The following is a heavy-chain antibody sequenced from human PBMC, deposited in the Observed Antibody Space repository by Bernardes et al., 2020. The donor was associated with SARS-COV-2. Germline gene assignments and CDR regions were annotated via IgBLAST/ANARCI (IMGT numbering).Heavy chain of an antibody. CDR2: IHYNGST. Sequence: SETLSLTCTVSGGPISRFYWSWTRQPPGKGLEWIGYIHYNGSTDYNPSLKIRATISVDTSKNQFSLKLSSVTAADTAVYYCARGGWELGYWGQGTLVTVSS. J-gene: IGHJ4*02. V-gene: IGHV4-59*01. CDR1: GGPISRFY. D-gene: IGHD1-26*01. CDR3: ARGGWELGY.